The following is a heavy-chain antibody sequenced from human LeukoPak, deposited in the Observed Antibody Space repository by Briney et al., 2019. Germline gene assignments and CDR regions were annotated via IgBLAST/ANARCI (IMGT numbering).Heavy chain of an antibody. D-gene: IGHD1-26*01. CDR1: GFTVSSNY. CDR3: ARGQVGAAYSF. CDR2: IYSGGST. V-gene: IGHV3-66*01. Sequence: GGSLRLSCAASGFTVSSNYMSWVRQAPGKGLEWVSVIYSGGSTYYADSVKGRFTISRDNSKNTLYLQMNSLRAEDTAVYYCARGQVGAAYSFWGQGTPVTVSS. J-gene: IGHJ4*02.